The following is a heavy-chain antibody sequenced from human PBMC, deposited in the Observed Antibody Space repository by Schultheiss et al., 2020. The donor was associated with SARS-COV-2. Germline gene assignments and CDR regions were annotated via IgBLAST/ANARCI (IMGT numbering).Heavy chain of an antibody. V-gene: IGHV3-30*03. Sequence: GGSLRLSCAASGFTFSSYSMNWVRQAPGKGLEWVAVISYDGSNKYYADSVKGRFTISRDNSKNTLYLQMNSLRAEDTAVYYCARGNYYGSGSYWSTLLDYYGMDVWGQGTTVTVSS. CDR1: GFTFSSYS. D-gene: IGHD3-10*01. J-gene: IGHJ6*02. CDR3: ARGNYYGSGSYWSTLLDYYGMDV. CDR2: ISYDGSNK.